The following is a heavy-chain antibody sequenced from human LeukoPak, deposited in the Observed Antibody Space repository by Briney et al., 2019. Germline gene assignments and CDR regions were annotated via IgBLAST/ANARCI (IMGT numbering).Heavy chain of an antibody. CDR3: ARLQADSPD. J-gene: IGHJ4*02. D-gene: IGHD5-18*01. V-gene: IGHV3-30*04. CDR1: GFTFSSYA. Sequence: GGSLRLSCAASGFTFSSYAMHWVRQAPGKGLEWVAVISYDGSNKYYADSVKGRFTISRDNSKNTLYLQMNSLRSEDTAVYYCARLQADSPDWGQGTLVTVSP. CDR2: ISYDGSNK.